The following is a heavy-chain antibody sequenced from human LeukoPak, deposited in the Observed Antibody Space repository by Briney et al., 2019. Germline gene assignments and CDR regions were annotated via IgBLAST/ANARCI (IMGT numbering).Heavy chain of an antibody. D-gene: IGHD3-22*01. CDR2: MNPNSGNT. V-gene: IGHV1-8*03. Sequence: ASVKVSCKASGYTFTSYDINLVRQDTGQGLEWMGWMNPNSGNTGYAQKFQGRVTITRNTSISTAYMELSSLRSEDTAVYYCARGDSQWFTYWGQGTLVTVSS. CDR3: ARGDSQWFTY. J-gene: IGHJ4*02. CDR1: GYTFTSYD.